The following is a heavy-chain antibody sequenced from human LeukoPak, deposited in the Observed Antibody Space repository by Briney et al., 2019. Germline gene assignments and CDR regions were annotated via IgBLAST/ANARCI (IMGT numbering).Heavy chain of an antibody. CDR2: INPNSGGT. J-gene: IGHJ4*02. V-gene: IGHV1-2*06. CDR3: ARDSRPYYYDSSGSMVLDY. Sequence: ASVKVSCKASGYTFTGYYMHWVRQAPGQGLEWMGRINPNSGGTNYAQKFQGRVTMTRDTSISTAYMELSRLRSDDTAVYYYARDSRPYYYDSSGSMVLDYWGQGTLVTVSS. D-gene: IGHD3-22*01. CDR1: GYTFTGYY.